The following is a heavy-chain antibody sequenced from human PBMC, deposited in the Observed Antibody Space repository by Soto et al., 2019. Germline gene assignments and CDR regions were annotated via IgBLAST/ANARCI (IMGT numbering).Heavy chain of an antibody. CDR1: GYTFTSYG. CDR2: INTFSDRT. CDR3: ARDYTGRGYFDY. V-gene: IGHV1-18*04. J-gene: IGHJ4*03. Sequence: QVQLVQSGNEVENPGASVRVSCKASGYTFTSYGISWVRQAPGQGLEWMGWINTFSDRTNYAQDFQGRVSMTTERSTNTVYMELTSLRSGDTAPYYCARDYTGRGYFDYWGQGSLVTVSS. D-gene: IGHD2-8*02.